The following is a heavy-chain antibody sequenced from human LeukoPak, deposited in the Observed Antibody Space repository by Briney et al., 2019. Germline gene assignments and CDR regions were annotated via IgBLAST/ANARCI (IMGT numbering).Heavy chain of an antibody. CDR1: GFTFDDYA. Sequence: GGSLRLSCAASGFTFDDYAMHWVRQAPGKGLEWVSGISWNRDSIGYADSVKGRFTISRDNAKNSLYLQMNSLRAEDTALYYCARAGGLDILTGVDYWGQGTLVTVSS. V-gene: IGHV3-9*01. J-gene: IGHJ4*02. CDR3: ARAGGLDILTGVDY. CDR2: ISWNRDSI. D-gene: IGHD3-9*01.